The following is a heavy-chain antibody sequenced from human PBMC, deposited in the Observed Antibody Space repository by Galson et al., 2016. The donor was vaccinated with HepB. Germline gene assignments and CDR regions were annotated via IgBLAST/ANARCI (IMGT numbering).Heavy chain of an antibody. J-gene: IGHJ4*02. Sequence: SETLSLTCTVSGGSISSYYWSWIRQPPGKGLQWIGYIYYRGTTNYNPSLKSRVTISLDTSQNQFSLMLTSVTAADTAVYYCAGRTSSWYYFDYRGQGTLVTVSS. V-gene: IGHV4-59*08. D-gene: IGHD2-2*01. CDR1: GGSISSYY. CDR2: IYYRGTT. CDR3: AGRTSSWYYFDY.